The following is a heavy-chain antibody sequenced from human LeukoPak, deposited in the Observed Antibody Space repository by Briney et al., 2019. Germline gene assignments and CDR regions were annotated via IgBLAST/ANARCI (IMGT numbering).Heavy chain of an antibody. CDR2: MNPNSGNT. CDR1: GYTFTSYY. CDR3: ARAYASGAFDI. J-gene: IGHJ3*02. Sequence: ASVKVSCKASGYTFTSYYMHWVRQAPGQGLEWMGWMNPNSGNTGYAQKFQGRVTITRNTSISTAYMELSSLRSEDTAVYYCARAYASGAFDIWGQGTMVTVSS. D-gene: IGHD4-17*01. V-gene: IGHV1-8*03.